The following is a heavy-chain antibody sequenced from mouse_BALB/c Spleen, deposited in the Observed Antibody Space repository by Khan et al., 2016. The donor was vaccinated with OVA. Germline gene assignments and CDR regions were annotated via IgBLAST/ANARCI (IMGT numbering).Heavy chain of an antibody. Sequence: VQRVESGAELAKPGASVKMSCKASGYTFINYWILWVKQRPGQGLEWIGYINPSTGYTEYNQNFKDKAKLTADKSSRTAYMQLSSLTSEDSAVYYCTRRGLRWDFDYWGQGTTLTVSS. J-gene: IGHJ2*01. CDR3: TRRGLRWDFDY. D-gene: IGHD1-1*01. V-gene: IGHV1-7*01. CDR1: GYTFINYW. CDR2: INPSTGYT.